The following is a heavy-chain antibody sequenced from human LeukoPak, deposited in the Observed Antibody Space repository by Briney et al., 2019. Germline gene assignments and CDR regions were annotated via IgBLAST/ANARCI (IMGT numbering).Heavy chain of an antibody. CDR2: ISWDGGGT. Sequence: GSLRLSCAASGFTFDDYAMHWVRQAPGKGLEWVSLISWDGGGTYYADTVKGRFTISRDNSKNSLYLQMNSLRAEDTALYYCAKDMAAYYYASGNIDYWGQGTLVTVSS. CDR3: AKDMAAYYYASGNIDY. D-gene: IGHD3-10*01. V-gene: IGHV3-43D*03. J-gene: IGHJ4*02. CDR1: GFTFDDYA.